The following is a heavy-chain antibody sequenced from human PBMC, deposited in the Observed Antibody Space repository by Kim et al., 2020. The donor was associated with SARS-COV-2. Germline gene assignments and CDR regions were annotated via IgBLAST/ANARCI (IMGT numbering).Heavy chain of an antibody. V-gene: IGHV1-69*01. CDR3: ARGRLGFDY. J-gene: IGHJ4*02. CDR2: KA. Sequence: KANYATEFQGRVTIAADESTATAYRGLSSLRSEDAAVYYCARGRLGFDYWGQGTLVTVSS. D-gene: IGHD5-12*01.